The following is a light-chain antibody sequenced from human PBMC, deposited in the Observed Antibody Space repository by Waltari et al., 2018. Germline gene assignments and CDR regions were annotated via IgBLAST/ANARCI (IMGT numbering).Light chain of an antibody. CDR3: QSYDSSLIGYV. CDR2: ANT. CDR1: SSNLGRGYD. J-gene: IGLJ1*01. Sequence: QSVLTQPPSVSGAPGPSVTISCTGTSSNLGRGYDAPWYQHVPGTAPKLHIFANTMRPSGVPDRFSASKSGASASLAISGLQAEDEADYYCQSYDSSLIGYVFGKGTKVTVL. V-gene: IGLV1-40*01.